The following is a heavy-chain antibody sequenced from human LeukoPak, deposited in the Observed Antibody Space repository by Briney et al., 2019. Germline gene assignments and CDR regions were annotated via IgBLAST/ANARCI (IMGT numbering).Heavy chain of an antibody. Sequence: GGSLRLSCAASGFTLSSYRMNWVRQAPGKGLEWVSSISSSGSYIYYADSVKGRFTISRDNAKNLLYLQMNSLRAEDTAVYYCARDPPIAAAVPDYWGQGTLVTVSS. CDR1: GFTLSSYR. D-gene: IGHD6-13*01. J-gene: IGHJ4*02. CDR3: ARDPPIAAAVPDY. V-gene: IGHV3-21*06. CDR2: ISSSGSYI.